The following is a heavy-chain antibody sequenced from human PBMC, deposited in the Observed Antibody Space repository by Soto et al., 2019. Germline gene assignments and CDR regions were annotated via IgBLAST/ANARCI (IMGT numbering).Heavy chain of an antibody. CDR1: GFTFDDYA. Sequence: GGSLRLSCAASGFTFDDYAMQWVRQAPGKGLEWVSGISWNSGSIGYADSVKGRFTISRDNAKNSLYLQMNSLRVEDTAVYYCASDLSGRADVWGQGTTVTVSS. CDR3: ASDLSGRADV. V-gene: IGHV3-9*01. D-gene: IGHD3-10*01. CDR2: ISWNSGSI. J-gene: IGHJ6*02.